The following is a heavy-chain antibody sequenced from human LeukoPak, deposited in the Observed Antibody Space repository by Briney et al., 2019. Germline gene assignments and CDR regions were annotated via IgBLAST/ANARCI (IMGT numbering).Heavy chain of an antibody. J-gene: IGHJ3*02. CDR3: AKDYSSGPPLDAFDI. CDR2: ISWNSGSI. Sequence: GGSLRLSCAASGFTFSSYAMHWVRQAPGKGLEWVSGISWNSGSIGYADSVKGRFTISRDNAKNSLYLQMNSLRAEDTALYYCAKDYSSGPPLDAFDIWGQGTMVTVSS. CDR1: GFTFSSYA. V-gene: IGHV3-9*01. D-gene: IGHD6-19*01.